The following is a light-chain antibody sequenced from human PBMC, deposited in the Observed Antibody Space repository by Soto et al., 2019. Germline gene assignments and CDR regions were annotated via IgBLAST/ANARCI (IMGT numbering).Light chain of an antibody. CDR1: QSVSSNY. V-gene: IGKV3-20*01. CDR2: GAS. CDR3: QQYGSTPFT. J-gene: IGKJ3*01. Sequence: EIVVTQSPGTLSLSPGERATLSCRASQSVSSNYLAWYQQKPGQAPRPLIYGASSRASDIPDRFSGSGSGTDFTLIISRLEPEDFAMYYCQQYGSTPFTFGPGTKVDVK.